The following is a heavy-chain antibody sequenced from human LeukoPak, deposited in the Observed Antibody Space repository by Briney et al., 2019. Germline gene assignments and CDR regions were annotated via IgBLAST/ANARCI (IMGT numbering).Heavy chain of an antibody. CDR2: ISGSCGST. CDR3: AKESSGWSSFAY. J-gene: IGHJ4*02. D-gene: IGHD6-19*01. V-gene: IGHV3-23*01. Sequence: RQAPGXXXXXVSAISGSCGSTYYADSVKGRFTISRDNSKNTLYLEMNSLRAEDTAVYYCAKESSGWSSFAYWGQGTLLTLSS.